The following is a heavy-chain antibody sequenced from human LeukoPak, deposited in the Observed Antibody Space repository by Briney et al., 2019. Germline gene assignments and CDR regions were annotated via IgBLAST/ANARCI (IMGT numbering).Heavy chain of an antibody. D-gene: IGHD6-19*01. CDR1: GFSFSTYD. Sequence: GGSLRLSCAGSGFSFSTYDMLWVRQAPGKGLEWVSAIGSGGDTYYAGSVKGRFTISRESAKNSFYLRMNSLNAGDTAVYFCARAVAGTDEIDSWGQGTLVTVSS. V-gene: IGHV3-13*01. J-gene: IGHJ4*02. CDR2: IGSGGDT. CDR3: ARAVAGTDEIDS.